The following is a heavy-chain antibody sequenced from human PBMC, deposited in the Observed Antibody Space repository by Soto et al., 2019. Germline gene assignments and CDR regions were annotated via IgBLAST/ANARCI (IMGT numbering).Heavy chain of an antibody. CDR1: GYTFTSYG. Sequence: ASVKVSCKASGYTFTSYGISWGRQAPGRGLEWMGWISAYNGNTNYAQKLQGRVTMTTDTSTSTAYMELRSLRSDDTAVYYCARVITWRPYYYGSGTYDAFDIWGQGTVVTVSS. J-gene: IGHJ3*02. D-gene: IGHD3-10*01. V-gene: IGHV1-18*01. CDR3: ARVITWRPYYYGSGTYDAFDI. CDR2: ISAYNGNT.